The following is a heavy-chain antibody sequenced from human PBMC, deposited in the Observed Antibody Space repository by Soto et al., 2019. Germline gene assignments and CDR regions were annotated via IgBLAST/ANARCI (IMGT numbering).Heavy chain of an antibody. J-gene: IGHJ4*02. Sequence: EVQLLESGGGLVQPGGSLRLSCTVSGVTFSNYAMNWVRQAPGKGLEWVSAISSSGSRTYYADSVKGRFTISRDNSKNALFLEMNSLRAEDTALYYCAKERREVVSGTGDSWGRGTLVTVSS. CDR2: ISSSGSRT. V-gene: IGHV3-23*01. CDR3: AKERREVVSGTGDS. D-gene: IGHD6-19*01. CDR1: GVTFSNYA.